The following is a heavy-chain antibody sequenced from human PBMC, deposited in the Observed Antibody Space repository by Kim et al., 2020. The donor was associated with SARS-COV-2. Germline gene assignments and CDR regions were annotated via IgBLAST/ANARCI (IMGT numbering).Heavy chain of an antibody. CDR2: TRNKANSYTT. Sequence: GGSLRLSCAASGFTFSDHYMDWVRQAPGKGLEWVGRTRNKANSYTTEYAASVKGRFTISRDDSKNSLYLQMNSLKTEDTAVYYCARGIESGGNSWWAYDYYGMDVWGQGTTVTVSS. CDR1: GFTFSDHY. J-gene: IGHJ6*02. CDR3: ARGIESGGNSWWAYDYYGMDV. D-gene: IGHD2-21*02. V-gene: IGHV3-72*01.